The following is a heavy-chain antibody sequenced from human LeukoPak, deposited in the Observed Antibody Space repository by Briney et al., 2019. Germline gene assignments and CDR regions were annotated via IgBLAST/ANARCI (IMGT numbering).Heavy chain of an antibody. CDR1: GFTFSSYA. V-gene: IGHV3-23*01. CDR2: ISGSGGST. D-gene: IGHD2-2*01. J-gene: IGHJ4*02. CDR3: AGTIVVVPAAPRKLFDY. Sequence: PGGSLRLSCAASGFTFSSYAMSWVRQAPGKGLEWVSAISGSGGSTYYADSVKGRFTISRDNSKNTLYLQMNSLRAEDTAVYYCAGTIVVVPAAPRKLFDYWGQGTLVTVSS.